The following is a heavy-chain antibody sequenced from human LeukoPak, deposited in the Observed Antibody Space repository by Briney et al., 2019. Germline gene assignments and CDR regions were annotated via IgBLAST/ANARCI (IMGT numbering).Heavy chain of an antibody. CDR3: AKGSLLYDSSGYYWFDP. J-gene: IGHJ5*02. V-gene: IGHV3-9*01. D-gene: IGHD3-22*01. CDR1: GFTFDDYA. Sequence: GRSLRLSCAASGFTFDDYAMHWVRQAPGKGLEWVSGISRNSGSIGYADSVKGRFTISRDNAKNSLYLQMNSLRAEDTALYYCAKGSLLYDSSGYYWFDPWGQGTLVTVSS. CDR2: ISRNSGSI.